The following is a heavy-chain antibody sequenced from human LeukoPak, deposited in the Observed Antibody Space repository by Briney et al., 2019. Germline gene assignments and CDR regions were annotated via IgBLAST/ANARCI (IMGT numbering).Heavy chain of an antibody. D-gene: IGHD3-22*01. V-gene: IGHV3-23*01. CDR2: ISAWDGST. J-gene: IGHJ4*02. CDR1: GFTFSSYA. CDR3: ARAGYYDSSGYTVDC. Sequence: GGSLRLSCAASGFTFSSYAMSWVRQAPGKGLEWVSGISAWDGSTYYADSVRGRLTLSRDTSKNTLYLQMNSLRAEDTAVYYCARAGYYDSSGYTVDCWGQGTLVTVSS.